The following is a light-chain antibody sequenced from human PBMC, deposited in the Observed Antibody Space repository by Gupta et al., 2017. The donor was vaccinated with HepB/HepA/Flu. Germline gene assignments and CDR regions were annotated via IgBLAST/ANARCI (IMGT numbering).Light chain of an antibody. CDR3: QETDSLPPHT. CDR1: QAINSW. J-gene: IGKJ2*01. CDR2: EAS. V-gene: IGKV1-12*01. Sequence: EIQMTQSPSFVSASVGDTVTITCRASQAINSWLAWYQQKPGRAPKVLIYEASSLQSGVPSRFSGSGSGTDFTLTISSLQPEDVATYYCQETDSLPPHTFGQETEVEI.